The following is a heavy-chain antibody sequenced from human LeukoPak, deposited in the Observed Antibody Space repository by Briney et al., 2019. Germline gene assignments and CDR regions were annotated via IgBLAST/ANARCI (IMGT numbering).Heavy chain of an antibody. CDR1: GFTFISYA. Sequence: GGSLRLSCAASGFTFISYAMHWVRQAPGKGLEWVAAISNDGNINYYADSVKGRFTISIDNSKDTLYLQMNSLRDEDTAEYYCARDRTVLAVSATYYWGQGTLITVSS. CDR2: ISNDGNIN. D-gene: IGHD2-8*02. V-gene: IGHV3-30*14. CDR3: ARDRTVLAVSATYY. J-gene: IGHJ1*01.